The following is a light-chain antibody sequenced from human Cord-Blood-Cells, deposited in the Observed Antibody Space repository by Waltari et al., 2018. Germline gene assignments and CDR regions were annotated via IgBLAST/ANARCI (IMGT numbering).Light chain of an antibody. CDR2: KDS. CDR3: YSAADNNWV. V-gene: IGLV3-27*01. Sequence: SYELTQPSSVSVSPGKTDRITCPGALPPKQSARWFQQKPGQAPVLVIYKDSEPPSGIPERFSGSSSGTTVTLTISGAQVEDEADYYCYSAADNNWVFGGGTKLTVL. CDR1: LPPKQS. J-gene: IGLJ3*02.